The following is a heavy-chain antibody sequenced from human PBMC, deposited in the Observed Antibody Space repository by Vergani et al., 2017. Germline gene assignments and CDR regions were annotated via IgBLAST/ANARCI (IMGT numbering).Heavy chain of an antibody. CDR2: INTNTGNP. V-gene: IGHV7-4-1*02. J-gene: IGHJ3*02. CDR1: RYPFSRYG. CDR3: ARIAVAGNLVGAFDI. D-gene: IGHD6-19*01. Sequence: QAQLVQSGAEVKKPGASVRVSCKASRYPFSRYGISWVRQAPGQGLEWMGWINTNTGNPTYAQGFTGRFVFSLDTSVSTAYLQISSLKAEDTAVYYCARIAVAGNLVGAFDIWGQGTMVTVSS.